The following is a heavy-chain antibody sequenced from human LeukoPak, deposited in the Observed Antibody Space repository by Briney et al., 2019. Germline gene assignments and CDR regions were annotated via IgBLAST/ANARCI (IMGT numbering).Heavy chain of an antibody. D-gene: IGHD1-14*01. CDR2: ITGSGGNT. J-gene: IGHJ6*02. CDR3: AKVRTYFYHGLDV. Sequence: GGSLRLSCAASGFIFSSYSMSWVRQAPGKGLGWVSVITGSGGNTYYADSVKGRFTISRDNSKNTLFLQVNSLRAEDTAVYYCAKVRTYFYHGLDVWGQGTTVTVSS. V-gene: IGHV3-23*01. CDR1: GFIFSSYS.